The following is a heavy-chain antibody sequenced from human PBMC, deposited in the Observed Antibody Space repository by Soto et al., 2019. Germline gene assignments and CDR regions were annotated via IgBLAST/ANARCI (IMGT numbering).Heavy chain of an antibody. V-gene: IGHV3-53*05. Sequence: VGSLRLSCAASGFTVSSNYMSWVRHAPGKWLEWVSVIYSGGSTYYVDSVKGRFTISRDNSKNTLYLQMNRLRAGDTAVYYCAIGLRTQPTPCETFGCFDPWDQETLVTVSS. D-gene: IGHD5-18*01. CDR2: IYSGGST. CDR1: GFTVSSNY. CDR3: AIGLRTQPTPCETFGCFDP. J-gene: IGHJ5*02.